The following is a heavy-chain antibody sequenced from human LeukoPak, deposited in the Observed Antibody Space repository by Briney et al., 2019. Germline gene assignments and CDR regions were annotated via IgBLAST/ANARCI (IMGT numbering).Heavy chain of an antibody. CDR3: TTDPMEATSVRINDY. CDR1: GFTFSNAW. J-gene: IGHJ4*02. Sequence: GGSLRLSCAASGFTFSNAWMSWVRQAPGKGLEWVGRIKSKTDGGTTDYAAPVKGRFTISRDDSKNTLYLQMNSLKTEDTAVYYCTTDPMEATSVRINDYWGQGTLVTVSS. CDR2: IKSKTDGGTT. V-gene: IGHV3-15*01. D-gene: IGHD1-26*01.